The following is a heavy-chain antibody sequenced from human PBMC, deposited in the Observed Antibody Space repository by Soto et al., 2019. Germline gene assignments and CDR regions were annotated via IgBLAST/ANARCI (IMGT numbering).Heavy chain of an antibody. J-gene: IGHJ4*02. CDR1: GGTFSTYA. V-gene: IGHV1-69*12. D-gene: IGHD5-18*01. Sequence: QVQLVQSGAEVKKPESSVKVSCKAPGGTFSTYAISWVRQAPGQGLEWMGGIIPMFGTPNYAQRFQDRVTITADESTNTVYMELSSLRSEDTAVYFCASGIQLWLRRINNGYSGWGQGTLVNVSS. CDR3: ASGIQLWLRRINNGYSG. CDR2: IIPMFGTP.